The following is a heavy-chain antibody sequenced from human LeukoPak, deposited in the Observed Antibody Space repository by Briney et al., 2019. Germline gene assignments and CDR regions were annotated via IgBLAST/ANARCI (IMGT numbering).Heavy chain of an antibody. CDR3: ARDRPYDILTGSHTQDY. CDR2: IKQDGSEK. D-gene: IGHD3-9*01. Sequence: GSLRLSCAASGFTLRTYWMSWVRQAPGKGLEWVANIKQDGSEKYYVDSVKGRFTISRDNAKNSLYLQMNSLRAEDTAVYYCARDRPYDILTGSHTQDYWGQGTLVTVSS. V-gene: IGHV3-7*01. J-gene: IGHJ4*02. CDR1: GFTLRTYW.